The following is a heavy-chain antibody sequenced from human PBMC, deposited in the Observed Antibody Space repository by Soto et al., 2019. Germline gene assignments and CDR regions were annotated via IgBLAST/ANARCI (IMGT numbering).Heavy chain of an antibody. V-gene: IGHV4-59*01. CDR3: SRGVDAFFFYGLDA. J-gene: IGHJ6*02. CDR1: GDSFTSYY. D-gene: IGHD2-2*01. CDR2: IYDTGVSGYTPST. Sequence: QVQLQESGPRLMKPSATLSVTCNVSGDSFTSYYWRWIRRPPGKGLEWIAYIYDTGVSGYTPSTSFTPCPKSLVTMPVEPSTSHFALKETSVRAADTAVYYCSRGVDAFFFYGLDAWGQGITVTVS.